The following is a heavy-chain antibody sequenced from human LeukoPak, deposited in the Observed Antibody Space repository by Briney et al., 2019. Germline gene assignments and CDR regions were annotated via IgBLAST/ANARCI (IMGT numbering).Heavy chain of an antibody. J-gene: IGHJ4*02. V-gene: IGHV3-7*01. CDR1: GFTLSSYW. D-gene: IGHD1-1*01. CDR3: ARSRHDYGDY. Sequence: GGSLRLSRAASGFTLSSYWMRGVRQAAGRGLEWAANIKQDGREKYYVDSVKGRFAISRDNAKNSLYLQMNRLRAEDTAVYYCARSRHDYGDYWGQGTLVTVSS. CDR2: IKQDGREK.